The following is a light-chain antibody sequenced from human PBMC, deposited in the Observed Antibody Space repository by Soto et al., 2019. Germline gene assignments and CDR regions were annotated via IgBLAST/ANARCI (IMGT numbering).Light chain of an antibody. CDR3: QQYNSYHT. J-gene: IGKJ2*01. Sequence: DIQVTQSPSSLSASVGDRVTITCRASQDIRTYLAWYQQKPGKAPKLLIFAASTLQSGVPPRFIGSGSGTDFTLTISRLQPDDFATYYCQQYNSYHTFGQGTKLEIK. CDR2: AAS. V-gene: IGKV1D-16*01. CDR1: QDIRTY.